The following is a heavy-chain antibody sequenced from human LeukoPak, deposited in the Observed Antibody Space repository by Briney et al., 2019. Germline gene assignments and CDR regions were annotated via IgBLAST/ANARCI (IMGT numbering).Heavy chain of an antibody. D-gene: IGHD4-23*01. CDR2: IIPILGIA. V-gene: IGHV1-69*04. CDR1: GGTFSSYA. Sequence: GASVKVSCKASGGTFSSYAISWVRQAPGQGLEWMGRIIPILGIANYAQKFQGRVTITADKSTSTAYMELSSLRSEDTAVYYCATNSGDYGGPDYWGQGTLVTVSS. CDR3: ATNSGDYGGPDY. J-gene: IGHJ4*02.